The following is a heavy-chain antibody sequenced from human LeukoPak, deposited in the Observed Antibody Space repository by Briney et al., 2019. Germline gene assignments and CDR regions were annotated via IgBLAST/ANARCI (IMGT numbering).Heavy chain of an antibody. CDR2: IYHSGRT. Sequence: SETLSLTCTVSGYSISSGYYWGWIRQPPGKGLEWIGSIYHSGRTYYNPSLKSRVTISVDTSKNQFSLKLSSVTAADTAVYYCARGGYSYGPWGQGTLVTVSS. V-gene: IGHV4-38-2*02. CDR1: GYSISSGYY. D-gene: IGHD5-18*01. J-gene: IGHJ5*02. CDR3: ARGGYSYGP.